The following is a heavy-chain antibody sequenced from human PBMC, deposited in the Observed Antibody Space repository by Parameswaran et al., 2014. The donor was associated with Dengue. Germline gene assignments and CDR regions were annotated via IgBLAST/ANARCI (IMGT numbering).Heavy chain of an antibody. Sequence: SWVRQAPGQGLEWMGGIIPIFGTANYAQKFQGRVTITADESTSTAYMELSSLRSEDTAVYYCARVPSHYYDSSGYSPFDYWGQGTLVTVSS. CDR3: ARVPSHYYDSSGYSPFDY. V-gene: IGHV1-69*01. CDR2: IIPIFGTA. D-gene: IGHD3-22*01. J-gene: IGHJ4*02.